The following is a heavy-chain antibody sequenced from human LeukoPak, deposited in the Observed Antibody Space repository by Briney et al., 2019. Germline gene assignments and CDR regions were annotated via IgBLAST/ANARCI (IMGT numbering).Heavy chain of an antibody. D-gene: IGHD1-26*01. Sequence: GGSLRLSCAASGFTFSSYAMSWARQAPGKGLEWVSAISGSGGSTYYADSVKGRFTISRDNSKNTLYLQMNSLRAEDTAVYYCASPFVQNDGGATQVMDYWGQGTLVTVSS. CDR3: ASPFVQNDGGATQVMDY. J-gene: IGHJ4*02. V-gene: IGHV3-23*01. CDR2: ISGSGGST. CDR1: GFTFSSYA.